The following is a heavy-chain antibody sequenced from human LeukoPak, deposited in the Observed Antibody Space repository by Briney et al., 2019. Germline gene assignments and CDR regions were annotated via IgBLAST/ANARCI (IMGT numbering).Heavy chain of an antibody. J-gene: IGHJ4*02. Sequence: PGGSLRLSCAASGFTFSSYAMHWVRQAPGRGLEYVSAISSNGGSTYYANSVKGRFTISRDNSKNTLYLQMGSLRAEDMAVYYCARGGPEYSNYHDYWGQGTLVTVSS. D-gene: IGHD4-11*01. CDR2: ISSNGGST. V-gene: IGHV3-64*01. CDR3: ARGGPEYSNYHDY. CDR1: GFTFSSYA.